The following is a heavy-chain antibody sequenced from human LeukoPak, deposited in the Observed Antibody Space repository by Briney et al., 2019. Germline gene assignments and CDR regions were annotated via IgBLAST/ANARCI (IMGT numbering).Heavy chain of an antibody. CDR2: IKHSGST. D-gene: IGHD3-22*01. V-gene: IGHV4-34*01. CDR3: ARASSNNHYYHSNTWFDP. J-gene: IGHJ5*02. Sequence: SETLSLTCAVYGGSFSGYYWSWIRQPPGKGLEWIGEIKHSGSTNYNPSLKSRVTISVDTSKNQFSLKLSSVTAADTAVYYCARASSNNHYYHSNTWFDPWGQGTLVTVSS. CDR1: GGSFSGYY.